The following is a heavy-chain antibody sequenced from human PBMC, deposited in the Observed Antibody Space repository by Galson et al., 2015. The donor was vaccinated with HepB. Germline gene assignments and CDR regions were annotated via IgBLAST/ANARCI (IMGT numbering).Heavy chain of an antibody. CDR3: ARGRVVVVPAAIGAAPGYYYYGMDV. CDR1: GYTFTSYD. V-gene: IGHV1-8*01. D-gene: IGHD2-2*02. J-gene: IGHJ6*02. Sequence: SVKVSCKASGYTFTSYDINWVRQATGQGLEWMGWMNPNSGNTGYAQKFQGRVTMTRNTSISTAYMGLSSLRSEDTAVYYCARGRVVVVPAAIGAAPGYYYYGMDVWGQGTTVTVSS. CDR2: MNPNSGNT.